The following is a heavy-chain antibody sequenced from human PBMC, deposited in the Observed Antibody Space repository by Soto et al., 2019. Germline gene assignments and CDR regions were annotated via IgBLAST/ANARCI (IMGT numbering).Heavy chain of an antibody. Sequence: LRLSCAASGFTFSSYGMHWVRQAPGKGLEWVAVIWYDGSNKYYADSVKGRFTISRDNSKNTLYLQMNSLRADDTAVYYCASDVYSRRHDYYYYYGRDVCGQG. D-gene: IGHD6-13*01. CDR3: ASDVYSRRHDYYYYYGRDV. CDR1: GFTFSSYG. J-gene: IGHJ6*02. CDR2: IWYDGSNK. V-gene: IGHV3-33*01.